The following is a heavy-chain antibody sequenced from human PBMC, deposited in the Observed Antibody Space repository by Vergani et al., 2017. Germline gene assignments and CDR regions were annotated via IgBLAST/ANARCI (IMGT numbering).Heavy chain of an antibody. CDR3: ARDSRYCSSTSCYVGRDWFDP. J-gene: IGHJ5*02. CDR1: GYRFSSSW. CDR2: INPSGGST. Sequence: VQLVQSGAEVKKPGESLKISCKGFGYRFSSSWIGWVRQMPGKGLEWMGIINPSGGSTSYAQKFQGRVTMTRDTSTSTVYMELSSLRSEDTAVYYCARDSRYCSSTSCYVGRDWFDPWGQGTLVTVSS. D-gene: IGHD2-2*01. V-gene: IGHV1-46*01.